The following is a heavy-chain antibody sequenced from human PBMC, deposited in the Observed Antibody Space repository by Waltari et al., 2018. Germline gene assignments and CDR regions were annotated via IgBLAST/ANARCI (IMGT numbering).Heavy chain of an antibody. J-gene: IGHJ1*01. CDR2: VDPEDGET. Sequence: EVQLVQSGAEVKKPGATVKISCKASGYTFTDYYMHWVQQAPGKGLEWMGRVDPEDGETIYAGKVQGRVTITADTSTDTAHMELSSLRSEDTAGYYCATGSYSRPFQHWGQGTLVTVSS. CDR1: GYTFTDYY. V-gene: IGHV1-69-2*01. D-gene: IGHD5-18*01. CDR3: ATGSYSRPFQH.